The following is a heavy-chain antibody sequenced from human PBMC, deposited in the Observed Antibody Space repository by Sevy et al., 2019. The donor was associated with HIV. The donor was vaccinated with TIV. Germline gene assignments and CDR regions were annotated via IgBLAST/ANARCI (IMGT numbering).Heavy chain of an antibody. Sequence: GGSLRLSCAASGFTFSSYAMSWVRQAPGKGLEWVSAISGSGGSTYYADSVKGRFTISRDNSKNTLYLQMNSLRAEDTAVYYCAKEYYYDSSGSVGDFDIWGQGTMVTVSS. J-gene: IGHJ3*02. CDR2: ISGSGGST. CDR3: AKEYYYDSSGSVGDFDI. CDR1: GFTFSSYA. V-gene: IGHV3-23*01. D-gene: IGHD3-22*01.